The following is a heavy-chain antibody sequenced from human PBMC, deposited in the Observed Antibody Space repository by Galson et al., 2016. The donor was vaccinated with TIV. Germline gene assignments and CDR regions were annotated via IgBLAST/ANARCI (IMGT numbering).Heavy chain of an antibody. D-gene: IGHD3-16*01. CDR2: INTDGSVT. V-gene: IGHV3-74*01. Sequence: SLRLSCAASGFTFSRYWMHWVRQGPGKGLEWVSRINTDGSVTTYGDSAKGRFTISRDNARNALYLQMDSLRVEDTAVYYCARSELGAADAFGIWGQGTLVTVSS. CDR3: ARSELGAADAFGI. J-gene: IGHJ3*02. CDR1: GFTFSRYW.